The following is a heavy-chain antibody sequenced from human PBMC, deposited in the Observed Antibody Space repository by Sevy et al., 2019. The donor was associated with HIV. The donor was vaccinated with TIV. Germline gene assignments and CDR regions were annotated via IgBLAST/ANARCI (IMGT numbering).Heavy chain of an antibody. D-gene: IGHD3-16*01. CDR3: AAVALTFGGDPYEKHRFMDV. CDR1: GFTFSSYD. Sequence: GGSLRLSCAASGFTFSSYDMHWVRQAPGKGLEWVAGISYDGRDKHYVDSVKGRFTISRDNAKSTLYLQMSSLRVEDTAVFYCAAVALTFGGDPYEKHRFMDVWGKGTTVTVSS. J-gene: IGHJ6*03. V-gene: IGHV3-30*03. CDR2: ISYDGRDK.